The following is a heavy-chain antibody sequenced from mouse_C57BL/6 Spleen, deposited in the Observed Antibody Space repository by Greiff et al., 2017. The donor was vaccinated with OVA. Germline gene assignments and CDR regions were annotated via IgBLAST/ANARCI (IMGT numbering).Heavy chain of an antibody. CDR2: IHPNSGST. J-gene: IGHJ4*01. Sequence: QVQLQQPGAELVKPGASVKLSCKASGYTFTSYWMHWVKQRPGQGLEWIGMIHPNSGSTNYNEKFKSKATLTVDKSSSTAYMQLSSLTSEDSAVYYCARNYYSNYGGPYYAMDYWGQGTSVTVSS. V-gene: IGHV1-64*01. CDR3: ARNYYSNYGGPYYAMDY. CDR1: GYTFTSYW. D-gene: IGHD2-5*01.